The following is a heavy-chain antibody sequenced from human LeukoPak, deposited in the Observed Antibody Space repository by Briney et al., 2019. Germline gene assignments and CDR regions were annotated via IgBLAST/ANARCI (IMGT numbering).Heavy chain of an antibody. J-gene: IGHJ4*02. CDR2: INTNTGNP. CDR1: GYTSTSYA. V-gene: IGHV7-4-1*02. CDR3: ARGSRYYDSSGYYYLPYLY. Sequence: GASVKVSCKASGYTSTSYAMSWVRQAPGQGLEWMGWINTNTGNPTYAQGFTGRFVFSLDTSVSTAYLQISSLKAEDTAVYYCARGSRYYDSSGYYYLPYLYWGQGTLVTVSS. D-gene: IGHD3-22*01.